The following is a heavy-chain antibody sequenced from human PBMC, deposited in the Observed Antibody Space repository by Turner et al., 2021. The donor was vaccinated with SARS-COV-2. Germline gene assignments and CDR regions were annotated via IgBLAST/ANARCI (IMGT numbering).Heavy chain of an antibody. D-gene: IGHD2-2*02. CDR3: ARDVGYCSSTSCYTGSHFDY. V-gene: IGHV1-3*01. Sequence: QVQLVQPGAEVKKPGASVKASCKASGYTFTSYAMHWMLQAPGQRLEWMGWINAGNGKTKYSQEFQGRVTITRDTTASTTYMELSSLRSEETAVYYCARDVGYCSSTSCYTGSHFDYWGQGTLVTVSS. CDR2: INAGNGKT. CDR1: GYTFTSYA. J-gene: IGHJ4*02.